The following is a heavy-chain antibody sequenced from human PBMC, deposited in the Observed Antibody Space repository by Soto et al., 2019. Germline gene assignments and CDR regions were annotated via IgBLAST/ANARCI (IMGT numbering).Heavy chain of an antibody. CDR2: NIPMFTTP. CDR3: VRWSLFGDYGDFDF. D-gene: IGHD4-17*01. J-gene: IGHJ4*02. V-gene: IGHV1-69*01. CDR1: GGTFSNYA. Sequence: QVQLVQSGAEVKKPGSSVKVSCKVSGGTFSNYAISWVRQVPGHGLEWMGRNIPMFTTPNYAQKFEDRVTITADESTNTAYMGLRSLTSDDTAEYYCVRWSLFGDYGDFDFWGQGTLVTVSS.